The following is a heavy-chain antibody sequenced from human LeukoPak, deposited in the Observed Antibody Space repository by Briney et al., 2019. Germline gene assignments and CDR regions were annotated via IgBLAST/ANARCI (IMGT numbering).Heavy chain of an antibody. CDR1: GGSFSGTGYY. CDR2: ISYSGST. D-gene: IGHD2-2*01. Sequence: PSETLSLTCTVSGGSFSGTGYYWSWIRQPPGKGLECIGYISYSGSTNYNPSLKRRVTISLDTSKNQFSLRLSSVTAADTAVYYCATLYCSRTSCYVDYWGQGTLVTVSS. CDR3: ATLYCSRTSCYVDY. J-gene: IGHJ4*02. V-gene: IGHV4-61*08.